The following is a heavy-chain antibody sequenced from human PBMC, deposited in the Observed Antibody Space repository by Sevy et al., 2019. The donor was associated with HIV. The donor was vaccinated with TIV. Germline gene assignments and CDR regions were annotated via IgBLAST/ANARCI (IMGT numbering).Heavy chain of an antibody. D-gene: IGHD6-13*01. CDR1: GFTFSSYW. J-gene: IGHJ4*01. CDR3: ARSIAATGPDY. Sequence: GGSLRLSCAASGFTFSSYWMSWVRQAPGKGLEWVANINLDGSMKYYVDSVKGRFTVSRDNAKNSLSLQMNSLRAEDTAVYYCARSIAATGPDYWGQEPWSPSPQ. V-gene: IGHV3-7*01. CDR2: INLDGSMK.